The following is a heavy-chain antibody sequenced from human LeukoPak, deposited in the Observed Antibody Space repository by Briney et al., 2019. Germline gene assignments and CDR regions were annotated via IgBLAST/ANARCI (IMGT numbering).Heavy chain of an antibody. J-gene: IGHJ4*02. CDR3: AKGRQWLPYFDY. D-gene: IGHD6-19*01. CDR1: GFTFSNYA. CDR2: IATSRGST. V-gene: IGHV3-23*01. Sequence: PGGSLSLPCTASGFTFSNYAVSWVRQAPGKGLEWVSTIATSRGSTYYPDSVKGRFTISRDNSKNTLCLQMNSLRAEDTAVYYCAKGRQWLPYFDYWGQGALVTVSS.